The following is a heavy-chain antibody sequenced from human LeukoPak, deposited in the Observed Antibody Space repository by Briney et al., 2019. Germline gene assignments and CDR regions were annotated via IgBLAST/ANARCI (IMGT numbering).Heavy chain of an antibody. CDR2: ISGSGGST. Sequence: RTGGSLRLSCAASGFTFSSYAMSWVRQAPGKGLEWVSAISGSGGSTYYADSVKGRFTISRDNSKNTLYLQMNGLRAEDTAVYYCAKGWACSGSYDAFDIWGQGTMVTVSS. V-gene: IGHV3-23*01. J-gene: IGHJ3*02. D-gene: IGHD1-26*01. CDR1: GFTFSSYA. CDR3: AKGWACSGSYDAFDI.